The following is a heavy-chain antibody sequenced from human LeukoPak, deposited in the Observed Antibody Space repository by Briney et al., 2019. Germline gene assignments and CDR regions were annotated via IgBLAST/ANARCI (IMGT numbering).Heavy chain of an antibody. J-gene: IGHJ5*02. CDR3: WRNTRQALSEAHESAWFDP. D-gene: IGHD1-26*01. Sequence: PAETLSLTCAVYGGSFSGYYWSWIRQPPGKGLERICEINHSGSTNYNPALKSRLTISVETSKNQFSLKLRSVTAADTAVFYCWRNTRQALSEAHESAWFDPAGEGTLATASP. CDR2: INHSGST. CDR1: GGSFSGYY. V-gene: IGHV4-34*01.